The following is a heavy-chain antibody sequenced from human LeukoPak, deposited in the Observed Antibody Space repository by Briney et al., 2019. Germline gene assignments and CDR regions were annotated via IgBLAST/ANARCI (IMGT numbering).Heavy chain of an antibody. V-gene: IGHV3-11*04. J-gene: IGHJ4*02. CDR3: ARDHLYYYDSSGHFDY. CDR2: ISSSGSTI. CDR1: GFTFSDYY. D-gene: IGHD3-22*01. Sequence: GGSLRLSCAASGFTFSDYYMSWVRQAPGKGLEWVSYISSSGSTIYCADSVKGRFTISRDNAKNSLYLQMNSLRAEDTAVYYCARDHLYYYDSSGHFDYWGQGTLVTVSS.